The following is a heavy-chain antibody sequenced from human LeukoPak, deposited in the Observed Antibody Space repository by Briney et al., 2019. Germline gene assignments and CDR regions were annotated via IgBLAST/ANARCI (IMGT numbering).Heavy chain of an antibody. CDR1: GFTFSSYA. Sequence: GGSLRLSCAASGFTFSSYAMSWVRQAPGKGLEWVSAISGSGDSTYYADSVKGRFTISRDNSKNTLYLQMNSLRVEDTAVYYCARTPNLSYSYLDYWGQGTPVTVSS. CDR3: ARTPNLSYSYLDY. CDR2: ISGSGDST. V-gene: IGHV3-23*01. D-gene: IGHD5-18*01. J-gene: IGHJ4*02.